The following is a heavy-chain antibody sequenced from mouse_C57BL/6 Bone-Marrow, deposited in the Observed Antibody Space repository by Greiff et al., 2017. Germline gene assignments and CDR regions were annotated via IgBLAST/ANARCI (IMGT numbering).Heavy chain of an antibody. D-gene: IGHD2-2*01. V-gene: IGHV1-72*01. CDR2: IDPNSGGT. CDR1: GYTFTSYW. CDR3: ARGDGYDGWCAY. Sequence: QVQLQQPGAELVKPGASVKLSCKASGYTFTSYWMHWVKQRPGRGLEWIGRIDPNSGGTKYNEKFKSKATLTVEQPSSTAYMQRSSLTSKDSAVYYCARGDGYDGWCAYWGQGTLVTVSA. J-gene: IGHJ3*01.